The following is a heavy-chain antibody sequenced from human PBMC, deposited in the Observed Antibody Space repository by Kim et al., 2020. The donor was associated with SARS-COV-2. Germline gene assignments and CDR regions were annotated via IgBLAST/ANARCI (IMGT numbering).Heavy chain of an antibody. CDR3: AGTKGDHGYDAFDI. D-gene: IGHD2-8*01. CDR2: IGTAGDT. V-gene: IGHV3-13*04. J-gene: IGHJ3*02. CDR1: GFTFSSYD. Sequence: GGSLRLSCAASGFTFSSYDMHWVRQATGKGLEWVSAIGTAGDTYYPGSVKGRFTISRENAKNSLYLQMNSLRAGDTAVYYCAGTKGDHGYDAFDIWGQGTMVTVSS.